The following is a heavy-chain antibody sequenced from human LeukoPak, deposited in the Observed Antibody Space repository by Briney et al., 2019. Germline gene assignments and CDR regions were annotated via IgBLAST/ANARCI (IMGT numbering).Heavy chain of an antibody. CDR3: ARGSISGTRIYYYYYLDV. V-gene: IGHV4-4*07. CDR1: GGSISSYY. D-gene: IGHD1-20*01. Sequence: PSKTLSLTCTVSGGSISSYYWSWIRQPAGKGLEWIGRIYTSGSTNYNPSLKSRVTMSVDTSKNQFSLKLNSVTAADTAVYFCARGSISGTRIYYYYYLDVWGKGTTVTISS. J-gene: IGHJ6*03. CDR2: IYTSGST.